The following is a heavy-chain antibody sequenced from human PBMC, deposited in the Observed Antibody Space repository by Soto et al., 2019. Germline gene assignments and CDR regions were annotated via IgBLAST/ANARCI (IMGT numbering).Heavy chain of an antibody. J-gene: IGHJ6*02. CDR1: GGTFSRYA. V-gene: IGHV1-69*13. Sequence: GASVKVSCKASGGTFSRYAISWVRQAPGQGLEWMGGIIPIFGTANYAQKFQGRVTITADESTSTAYMELSSLRSEDTAVYYCARDGGKSSKGQVVRHRYYYYNMDVWGQGTTVTVSS. D-gene: IGHD6-6*01. CDR2: IIPIFGTA. CDR3: ARDGGKSSKGQVVRHRYYYYNMDV.